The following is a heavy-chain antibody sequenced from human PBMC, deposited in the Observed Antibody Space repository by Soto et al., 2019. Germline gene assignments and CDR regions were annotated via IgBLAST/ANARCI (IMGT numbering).Heavy chain of an antibody. V-gene: IGHV3-49*03. J-gene: IGHJ4*02. CDR1: GFTFGDHA. CDR2: VRAKAYGGTT. D-gene: IGHD3-10*01. Sequence: EVQLVESGGGLVQPGRSLRLSCTASGFTFGDHAMSWFRQAPGKGLGWVGLVRAKAYGGTTEYAASVKGRFIISRDDPKSIAYLQMDSLKTEDTAVYYCSRLQRSGDGYDYWGQGTLVTVSS. CDR3: SRLQRSGDGYDY.